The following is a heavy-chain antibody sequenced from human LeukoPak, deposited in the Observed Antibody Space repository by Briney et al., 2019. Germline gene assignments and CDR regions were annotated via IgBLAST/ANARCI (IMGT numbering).Heavy chain of an antibody. CDR1: GLTFSSYG. D-gene: IGHD6-13*01. CDR3: ARGSSSWYLGLDY. Sequence: GRSLRLSCAASGLTFSSYGMHWVRQAPGKGLEWVAVIWYDGSNKYYADSVKGRFTISRDNSKNTLYLQMNSLRAEDTAVYYCARGSSSWYLGLDYWGQGTLVTVSS. J-gene: IGHJ4*02. V-gene: IGHV3-33*01. CDR2: IWYDGSNK.